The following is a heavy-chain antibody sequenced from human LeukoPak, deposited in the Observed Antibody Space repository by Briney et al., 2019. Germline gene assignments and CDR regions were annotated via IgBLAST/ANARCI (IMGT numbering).Heavy chain of an antibody. D-gene: IGHD5-18*01. CDR3: ARKDSYGYAFDY. CDR1: GGSISSGGYY. CDR2: IYHSGST. Sequence: SETLSLTCTVSGGSISSGGYYWSWIRQPPGKGLEWIGYIYHSGSTYYNPSLKSRVTISVDRSKNQFSLKLSSVTAADTAVYYCARKDSYGYAFDYWGQGTLVTVSS. V-gene: IGHV4-30-2*01. J-gene: IGHJ4*02.